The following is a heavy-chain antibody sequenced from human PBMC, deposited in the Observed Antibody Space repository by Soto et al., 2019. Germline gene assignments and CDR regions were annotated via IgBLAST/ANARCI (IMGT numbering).Heavy chain of an antibody. J-gene: IGHJ3*02. V-gene: IGHV4-30-2*01. D-gene: IGHD4-17*01. CDR1: GGSISSGGYS. CDR3: ARGYGDYSNDAFDI. CDR2: IYHSGST. Sequence: QLQLQESGSGLVKPSQTLSLTCAVSGGSISSGGYSWSWIRQPPGKGLEWIGYIYHSGSTYYNPSLRSRVPISVDRSKNQFSLKLSSVTAADTAVYYCARGYGDYSNDAFDIWGQGTMVTVSS.